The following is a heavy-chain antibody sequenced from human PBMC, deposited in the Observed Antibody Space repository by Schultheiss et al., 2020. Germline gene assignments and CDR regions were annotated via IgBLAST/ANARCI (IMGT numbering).Heavy chain of an antibody. CDR1: GFTFSSYS. V-gene: IGHV3-21*01. J-gene: IGHJ6*02. D-gene: IGHD6-6*01. CDR3: ARGHQQLALSYYYGMDV. Sequence: GGSLRLSCAASGFTFSSYSMNWVRQAPGKGLEWVSSISSSSSYIYYADSVKGRFTISRDNAKNSLYLQMNSLRAEDTAVYYCARGHQQLALSYYYGMDVLGQGTTVTVSS. CDR2: ISSSSSYI.